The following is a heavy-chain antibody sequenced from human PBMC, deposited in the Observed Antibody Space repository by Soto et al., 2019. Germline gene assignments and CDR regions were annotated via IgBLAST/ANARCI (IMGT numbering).Heavy chain of an antibody. D-gene: IGHD6-19*01. V-gene: IGHV3-15*07. CDR1: GLTFSNAW. Sequence: VQLVESGGGLVKPGGSLRLSCAASGLTFSNAWMNWVRQAPGKGLEWVGRIKSKTDGGTTDYAAPVKGRFTISRDDSKNTLYQQMTSLQTADTAVYYRATGPRGWVFSWSDPWGQATLVTVSS. J-gene: IGHJ5*02. CDR2: IKSKTDGGTT. CDR3: ATGPRGWVFSWSDP.